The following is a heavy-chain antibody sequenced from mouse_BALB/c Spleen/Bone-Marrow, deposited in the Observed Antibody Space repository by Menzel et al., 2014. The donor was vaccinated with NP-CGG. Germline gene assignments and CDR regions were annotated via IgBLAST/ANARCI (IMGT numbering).Heavy chain of an antibody. Sequence: QVQLQQSGAELVKPGAPVKLSCKASGYTFTSYWMNWVKKRPGRGLEWIGRIDPSDSETHYNQKFKEKATLTVDKSSSTAYIQLSSLTSEDSAVYYCARNWVYFDYWGQGTTLTVSS. V-gene: IGHV1-69*02. D-gene: IGHD4-1*01. CDR1: GYTFTSYW. J-gene: IGHJ2*01. CDR3: ARNWVYFDY. CDR2: IDPSDSET.